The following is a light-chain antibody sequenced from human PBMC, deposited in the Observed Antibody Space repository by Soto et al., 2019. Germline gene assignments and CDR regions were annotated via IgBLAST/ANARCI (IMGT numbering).Light chain of an antibody. Sequence: EIELTQSPGTLSLSLGERATLSCRASHSFSSSYLAWYQQKPGQPPRLLIYGASSRATGIPDRFSGSGSGIDFTLTIGRLEPEDFAVYYCQQYGNSPGTFGQGTKVDIK. J-gene: IGKJ1*01. V-gene: IGKV3-20*01. CDR2: GAS. CDR3: QQYGNSPGT. CDR1: HSFSSSY.